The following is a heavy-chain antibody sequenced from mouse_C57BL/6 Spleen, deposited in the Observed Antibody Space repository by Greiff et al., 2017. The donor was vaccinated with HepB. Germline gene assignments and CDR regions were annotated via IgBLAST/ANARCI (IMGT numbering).Heavy chain of an antibody. J-gene: IGHJ2*01. CDR3: ARSPEYYFDY. V-gene: IGHV1-26*01. CDR1: GYTFTDYY. CDR2: INPNNGGT. Sequence: EVQLQQSGPELVKPGASVKISCKASGYTFTDYYMNWVKQSHGKSLEWIGDINPNNGGTSYNQKFKGKATLTVDKSSSTAYMELRSLTSEDSAVYYCARSPEYYFDYWGQGTTLTVSS.